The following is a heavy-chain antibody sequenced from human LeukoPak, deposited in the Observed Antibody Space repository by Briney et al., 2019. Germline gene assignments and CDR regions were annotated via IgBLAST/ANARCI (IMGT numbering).Heavy chain of an antibody. Sequence: PSETLSLTCAVYGGSFSGYYWSWIRQPPGKGLEWIGEINHSGSTNYNPSLKSRVTISVDTSKNQFSLKLSSVTAADTAVYYCARGGWNRNWFDPWGQGTLVTVSS. CDR2: INHSGST. D-gene: IGHD1-1*01. V-gene: IGHV4-34*01. CDR3: ARGGWNRNWFDP. J-gene: IGHJ5*02. CDR1: GGSFSGYY.